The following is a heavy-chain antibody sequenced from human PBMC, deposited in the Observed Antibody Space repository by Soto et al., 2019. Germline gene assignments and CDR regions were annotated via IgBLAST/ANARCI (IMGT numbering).Heavy chain of an antibody. V-gene: IGHV4-59*01. CDR3: ARVKGDYDILTGYYFDY. CDR2: IYYSGST. CDR1: GGSISSYY. Sequence: SETLSLTCTVSGGSISSYYWSWIRQPPGKGLEWIGYIYYSGSTNYNPSLKSRVTISVDTSKNQFSLKLSSVTAADTAVYYCARVKGDYDILTGYYFDYWGQGTLVTVS. J-gene: IGHJ4*02. D-gene: IGHD3-9*01.